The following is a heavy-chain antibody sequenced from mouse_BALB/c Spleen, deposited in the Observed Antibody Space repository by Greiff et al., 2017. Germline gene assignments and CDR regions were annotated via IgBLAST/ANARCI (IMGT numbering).Heavy chain of an antibody. D-gene: IGHD2-3*01. CDR1: GFTFSSYG. CDR2: ISSGGSYT. CDR3: AKEYDVYWYIDV. Sequence: EVKLMESGGDLVKPGGSLKLSCAASGFTFSSYGMSWVRPTPDKRLEWVATISSGGSYTYYPDSVKGRFNIYRDNAKNTLYLQMSSLKSEDTAMSYCAKEYDVYWYIDVWGAGTTVTVSS. J-gene: IGHJ1*01. V-gene: IGHV5-6*01.